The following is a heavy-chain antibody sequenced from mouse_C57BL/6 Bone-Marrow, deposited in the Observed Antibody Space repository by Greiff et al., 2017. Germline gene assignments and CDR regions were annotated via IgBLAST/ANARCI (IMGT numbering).Heavy chain of an antibody. J-gene: IGHJ2*01. D-gene: IGHD3-2*02. CDR3: AKTAQVPFDY. CDR2: IYPGSGST. V-gene: IGHV1-55*01. Sequence: VQLQQPGAELVKPGASVKMSCKASGYTFTSYWITWVKQRPGQGLEWIGDIYPGSGSTTYNEEFKGKATLTVDTSSSTAYMQLSRLTSEDSAAYYCAKTAQVPFDYGGQGTTLTVSS. CDR1: GYTFTSYW.